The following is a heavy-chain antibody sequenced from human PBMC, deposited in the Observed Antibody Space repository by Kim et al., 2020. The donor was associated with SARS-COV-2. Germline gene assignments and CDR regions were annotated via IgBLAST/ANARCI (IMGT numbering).Heavy chain of an antibody. CDR2: ISYDGSNK. V-gene: IGHV3-30-3*01. Sequence: GGSLRLSCAASGFTFSSYAMHWVRQAPGKGLEWVAVISYDGSNKYYADSVKGRFTISRDNSKNTLYLQMNSLRAEDTAVYYCARDQVLLWFGEPQLNLDYYYGMDVWGQGTTVTVSS. D-gene: IGHD3-10*01. CDR1: GFTFSSYA. J-gene: IGHJ6*02. CDR3: ARDQVLLWFGEPQLNLDYYYGMDV.